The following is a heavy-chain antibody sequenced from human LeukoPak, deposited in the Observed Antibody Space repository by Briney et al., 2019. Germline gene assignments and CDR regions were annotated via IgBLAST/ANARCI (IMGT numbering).Heavy chain of an antibody. V-gene: IGHV3-7*01. CDR2: IKEDGSEN. CDR3: ARGRTSGSYQEPIYSYYFDY. J-gene: IGHJ4*02. Sequence: PGGSLRLSCAASGFSFRTYWMSWVRQAPGKGLEWVANIKEDGSENYYLDSVKGRFTISRDNAKNSLYLQMNSLRAEDTAVYYCARGRTSGSYQEPIYSYYFDYWGQGTLVTVSS. D-gene: IGHD1-26*01. CDR1: GFSFRTYW.